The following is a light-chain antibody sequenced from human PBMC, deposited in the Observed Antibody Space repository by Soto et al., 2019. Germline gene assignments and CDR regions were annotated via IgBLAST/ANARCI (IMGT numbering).Light chain of an antibody. CDR3: QTWDTGIVV. J-gene: IGLJ2*01. V-gene: IGLV4-69*01. Sequence: QAVVTQSPSASASLGASVKLTCTLSSGHGNYVIAWHQQQPEKGPRYLMKVKSDGSHTKGDGIPDRFSGSSSGAERYLAISSLQCEDEADYFCQTWDTGIVVFGGGTKLTVL. CDR1: SGHGNYV. CDR2: VKSDGSH.